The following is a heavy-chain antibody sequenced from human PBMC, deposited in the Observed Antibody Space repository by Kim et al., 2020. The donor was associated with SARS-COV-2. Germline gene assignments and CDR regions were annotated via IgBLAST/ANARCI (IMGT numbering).Heavy chain of an antibody. CDR3: ARGPTPLYYFDY. CDR1: GGSISSYY. V-gene: IGHV4-59*13. CDR2: IYYSGST. J-gene: IGHJ4*02. Sequence: SETLSLTCTVSGGSISSYYWSWIRQPPGKGLEWIGYIYYSGSTNYNPSLKSRVTILVDTSKNQFSLKLSSVTAADTAVYYCARGPTPLYYFDYWGQGTLVTVSS.